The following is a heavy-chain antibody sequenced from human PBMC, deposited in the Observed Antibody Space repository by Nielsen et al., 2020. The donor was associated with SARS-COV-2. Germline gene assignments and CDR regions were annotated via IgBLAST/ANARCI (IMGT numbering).Heavy chain of an antibody. J-gene: IGHJ4*02. Sequence: SCAASGFTFSDSYMSWIRQAPGKGLEWISYISSSSSYTNYADSLKGRFTISRDNAKNSLYLQMKSLRAEDTAVYYCAREGRKLPLDYWGQGTLVTVSS. D-gene: IGHD5-24*01. V-gene: IGHV3-11*05. CDR3: AREGRKLPLDY. CDR1: GFTFSDSY. CDR2: ISSSSSYT.